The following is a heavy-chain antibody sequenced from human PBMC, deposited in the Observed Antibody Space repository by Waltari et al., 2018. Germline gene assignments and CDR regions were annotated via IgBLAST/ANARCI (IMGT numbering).Heavy chain of an antibody. CDR1: GYSISSGYY. CDR2: IYHSGST. J-gene: IGHJ2*01. CDR3: ARSIGRFSYWYFDL. Sequence: QVQLQESGPGLVKPSETLSLTCAVSGYSISSGYYWGWIRQPPGKGLEWIGSIYHSGSTYYNPSLNSRVTISVDTSKNQFSLKLSSVTAADTAVYYCARSIGRFSYWYFDLWGRGTLVTVSS. D-gene: IGHD3-16*01. V-gene: IGHV4-38-2*01.